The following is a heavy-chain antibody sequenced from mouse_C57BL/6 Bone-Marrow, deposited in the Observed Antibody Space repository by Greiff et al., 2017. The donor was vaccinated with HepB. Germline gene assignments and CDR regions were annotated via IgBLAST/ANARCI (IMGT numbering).Heavy chain of an antibody. J-gene: IGHJ2*01. CDR3: ASIYYGSSYEYYFDY. CDR1: GFTFSSYG. D-gene: IGHD1-1*01. CDR2: ISSGGSYT. V-gene: IGHV5-6*01. Sequence: EVQLVESGGDLVKPGGSLKLSCAASGFTFSSYGMSWVRQTPDKRLEWVATISSGGSYTYYPDSVKGRFTNSRDNAKNTLYLQMSSLKSEDTAMYYCASIYYGSSYEYYFDYWGQGTTLTVSS.